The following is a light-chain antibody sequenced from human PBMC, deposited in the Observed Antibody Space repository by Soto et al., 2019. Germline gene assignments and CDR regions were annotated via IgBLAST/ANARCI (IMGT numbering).Light chain of an antibody. CDR2: TNS. CDR3: QSYDSSVNGWV. J-gene: IGLJ3*02. CDR1: NSNIGAGYD. Sequence: QSVLTQPPSVSGAPGQRVTISCTGSNSNIGAGYDVHWYQQLPGTAPKLLIYTNSNRPSGVPDRISGSKSATSASLAITGLQAEDEADYYCQSYDSSVNGWVFGGGTKVTVL. V-gene: IGLV1-40*01.